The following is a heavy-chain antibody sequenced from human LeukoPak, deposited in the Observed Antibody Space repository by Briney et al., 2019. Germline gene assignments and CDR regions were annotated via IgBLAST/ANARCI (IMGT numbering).Heavy chain of an antibody. Sequence: SETLSLTCSVSGGSISSSSYFWGWIRQPPGKGLEWIGYIYYSGSTNYNPSLKSRVTISVDTSKNQFSLKLSSVTAADTAVYYCARHREQLVPLYYYGMDVWGQGTTVTVSS. CDR3: ARHREQLVPLYYYGMDV. V-gene: IGHV4-61*05. D-gene: IGHD6-13*01. CDR1: GGSISSSSYF. J-gene: IGHJ6*02. CDR2: IYYSGST.